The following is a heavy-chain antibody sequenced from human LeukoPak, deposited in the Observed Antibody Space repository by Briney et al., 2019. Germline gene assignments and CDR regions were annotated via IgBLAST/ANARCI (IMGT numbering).Heavy chain of an antibody. V-gene: IGHV1-8*01. CDR2: MNPNSGNT. J-gene: IGHJ5*02. D-gene: IGHD6-19*01. CDR1: GYTFTSYD. CDR3: ARRTPGWTGWFDP. Sequence: ASVKVSCKASGYTFTSYDINWVRQATGQGLEWMGWMNPNSGNTGYAQKFQGRVTMTRNTSISTAYMELSSLRSEDTAVCYCARRTPGWTGWFDPWGQGTLVTVSS.